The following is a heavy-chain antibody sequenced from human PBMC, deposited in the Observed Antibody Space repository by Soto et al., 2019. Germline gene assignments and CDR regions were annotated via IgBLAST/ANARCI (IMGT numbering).Heavy chain of an antibody. Sequence: PGGSLRLSCAASGFTFSNYSMTWVRHVPGKGLERVSSSSSTDTTTYYADSVKGRFTISRDNAKNSVYLQMNSLRAEDTAVYYCARDGSGSYYANLDFWGQGTLVTVSS. V-gene: IGHV3-21*01. CDR2: SSSTDTTT. D-gene: IGHD3-10*01. J-gene: IGHJ4*02. CDR3: ARDGSGSYYANLDF. CDR1: GFTFSNYS.